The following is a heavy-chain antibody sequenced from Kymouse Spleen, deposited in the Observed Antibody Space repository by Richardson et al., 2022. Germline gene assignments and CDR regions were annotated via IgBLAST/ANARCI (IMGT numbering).Heavy chain of an antibody. D-gene: IGHD1-26*01. CDR2: MNPNSGNT. CDR1: GYTFTSYD. J-gene: IGHJ6*02. CDR3: ARAGGSYWNYYYYGMDV. Sequence: QVQLVQSGAEVKKPGASVKVSCKASGYTFTSYDINWVRQATGQGLEWMGWMNPNSGNTGYAQKFQGRVTMTRNTSISTAYMELSSLRSEDTAVYYCARAGGSYWNYYYYGMDVWGQGTTVTVSS. V-gene: IGHV1-8*01.